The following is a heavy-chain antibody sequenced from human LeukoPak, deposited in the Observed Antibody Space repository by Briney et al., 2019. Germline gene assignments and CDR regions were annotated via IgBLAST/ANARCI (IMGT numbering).Heavy chain of an antibody. CDR2: ISWNSGSI. Sequence: GGSLRLSCAAAGFTFDDYAMHWVRHAPGKGLEWVSGISWNSGSIGYADSVKGRLTISRDNAKTSLYLQMNSLRAEDTALYYCAKDRSYSSSWLFDYWGQGTLVTVSS. J-gene: IGHJ4*02. CDR1: GFTFDDYA. CDR3: AKDRSYSSSWLFDY. V-gene: IGHV3-9*01. D-gene: IGHD6-13*01.